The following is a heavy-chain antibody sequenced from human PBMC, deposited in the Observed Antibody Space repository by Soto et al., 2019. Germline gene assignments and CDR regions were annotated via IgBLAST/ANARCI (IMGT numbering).Heavy chain of an antibody. Sequence: VELVESGGGVVQPGGSLRLSCAASGFTFNTHGMHWVRQAPGKGLEWVAVIWYDGSQRYYADFVRGRFTISRDNSQDPLYLQMASLGAEDTACYFRSRIDDYGDYVTDYWGQGALVTVSS. CDR2: IWYDGSQR. D-gene: IGHD4-17*01. J-gene: IGHJ4*02. CDR1: GFTFNTHG. CDR3: SRIDDYGDYVTDY. V-gene: IGHV3-33*01.